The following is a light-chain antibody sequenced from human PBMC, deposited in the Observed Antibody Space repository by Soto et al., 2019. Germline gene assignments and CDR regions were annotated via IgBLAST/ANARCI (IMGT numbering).Light chain of an antibody. J-gene: IGKJ2*01. Sequence: EIVLTQSPGTLSLSPGERATLSCGASQSVSFNYLAWYQQKVGLGPRLLIYDASRRATGTPDRFSGSGSGTDFTLTISRLEPEDFAVYVCQQYGSSPYTFGQGTNLEIK. V-gene: IGKV3D-20*01. CDR3: QQYGSSPYT. CDR1: QSVSFNY. CDR2: DAS.